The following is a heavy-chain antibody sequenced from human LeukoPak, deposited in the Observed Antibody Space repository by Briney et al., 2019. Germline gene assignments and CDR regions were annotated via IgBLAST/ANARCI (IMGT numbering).Heavy chain of an antibody. Sequence: SETLSLTCTVSGVSFSTSYWSWFRQPPGKGLEWIGYIHYSGSTNYNPSLKSRLTMSVDTSKNQFSLKLSSVTAADTAVYYCARDHLANLASRLFDPWGQGTLVTVSS. CDR1: GVSFSTSY. D-gene: IGHD3-3*01. CDR3: ARDHLANLASRLFDP. V-gene: IGHV4-59*12. CDR2: IHYSGST. J-gene: IGHJ5*02.